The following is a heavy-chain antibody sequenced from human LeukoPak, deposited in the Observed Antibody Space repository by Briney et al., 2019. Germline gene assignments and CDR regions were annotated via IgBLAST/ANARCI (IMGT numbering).Heavy chain of an antibody. J-gene: IGHJ3*02. CDR2: IYHSGST. D-gene: IGHD2-21*01. V-gene: IGHV4-59*01. Sequence: KPSETLSLTCTVSGGSITSSYWSWIRQSPGKGLEWIGYIYHSGSTNSNPPLKSRVTISVDTPENQFSLKLSSVTAADTAVYYCVRWQYCGGNCYFSAFDIWGQGTMVTVSS. CDR3: VRWQYCGGNCYFSAFDI. CDR1: GGSITSSY.